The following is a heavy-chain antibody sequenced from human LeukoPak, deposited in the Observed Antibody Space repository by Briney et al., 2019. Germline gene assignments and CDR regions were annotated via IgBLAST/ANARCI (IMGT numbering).Heavy chain of an antibody. D-gene: IGHD6-13*01. CDR3: ARDYGTAAGYYYYYMDV. Sequence: ASVKVSCKASGSIFTGYYMHRIRQAPGQGLEWMGWINTNSGDANYEQKVQGRVTMSRATSISTAYMELSRLRSDDTAVYYCARDYGTAAGYYYYYMDVWGKGTTVTISS. V-gene: IGHV1-2*02. CDR1: GSIFTGYY. CDR2: INTNSGDA. J-gene: IGHJ6*03.